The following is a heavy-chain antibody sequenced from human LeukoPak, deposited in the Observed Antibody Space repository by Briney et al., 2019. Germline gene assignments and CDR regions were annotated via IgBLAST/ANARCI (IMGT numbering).Heavy chain of an antibody. V-gene: IGHV3-74*01. Sequence: GGSLRLSCAASGFTFSSYWMYWVRQAPGKGLVWVSRINSDGSSTSYAYSVKGRFTISRDNSKNTLSLQMDSLRPEDTAVYYCAKSQLIGSYHPPGYWGQGTLVTVSS. CDR3: AKSQLIGSYHPPGY. D-gene: IGHD3-10*01. CDR2: INSDGSST. J-gene: IGHJ4*02. CDR1: GFTFSSYW.